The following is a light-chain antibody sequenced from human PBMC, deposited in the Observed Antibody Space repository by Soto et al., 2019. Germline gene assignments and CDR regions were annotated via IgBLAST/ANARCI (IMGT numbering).Light chain of an antibody. J-gene: IGLJ2*01. CDR3: CSYAGSYTLV. CDR2: DVS. Sequence: QSALTQPRSVSGSPGQSVTISCTGTSSDVGGYNYVSWYQQHPGKAPKLMIYDVSKRPSGVPDRFSGSKSGNTASLTISWLQAEDEAAYYFCSYAGSYTLVFGGGTKVTVL. V-gene: IGLV2-11*01. CDR1: SSDVGGYNY.